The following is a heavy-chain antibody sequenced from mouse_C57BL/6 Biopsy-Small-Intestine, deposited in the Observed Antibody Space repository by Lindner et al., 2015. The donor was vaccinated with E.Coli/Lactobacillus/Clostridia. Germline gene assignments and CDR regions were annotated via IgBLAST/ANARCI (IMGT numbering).Heavy chain of an antibody. J-gene: IGHJ3*01. Sequence: VQLAGVWTWPGGALTEPVHHMHYLWVLINQLWCKLGSPTSRKGLEWLGVIWGDGSTNYHSALISRLSITKDNSKSQVFLKLNSLQTDDTATYYCANWDETYWGQGTLVTVSA. CDR2: IWGDGST. V-gene: IGHV2-3*01. D-gene: IGHD4-1*01. CDR1: VLINQLW. CDR3: ANWDETY.